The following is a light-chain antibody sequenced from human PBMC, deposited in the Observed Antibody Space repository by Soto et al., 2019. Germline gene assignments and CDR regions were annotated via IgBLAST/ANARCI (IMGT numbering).Light chain of an antibody. V-gene: IGLV2-14*03. CDR2: DVT. J-gene: IGLJ2*01. Sequence: QSALTQPASVSGSPGQSITISCTGTSSDVGGYNYVSWYQHHPGKAPKLMIYDVTNRPSGVSNRFSGSKSGNTASLTTSGVQSEDEASYYCSSYTTTSTVVFGGGTKVTVL. CDR1: SSDVGGYNY. CDR3: SSYTTTSTVV.